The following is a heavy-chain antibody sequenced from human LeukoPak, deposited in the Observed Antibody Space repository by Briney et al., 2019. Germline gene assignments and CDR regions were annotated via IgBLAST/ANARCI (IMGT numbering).Heavy chain of an antibody. V-gene: IGHV3-23*01. Sequence: PGGSLRLSCAASGFTFSSYAMSWVRQAPGKGLEWVSAISGSGGSTYYADSVKGRFTISRDNSKNTLFLQMNSLRADDTAIYYCAKDETVSAEPYYFDYWGQGTLVTVSS. D-gene: IGHD5/OR15-5a*01. CDR3: AKDETVSAEPYYFDY. CDR2: ISGSGGST. CDR1: GFTFSSYA. J-gene: IGHJ4*02.